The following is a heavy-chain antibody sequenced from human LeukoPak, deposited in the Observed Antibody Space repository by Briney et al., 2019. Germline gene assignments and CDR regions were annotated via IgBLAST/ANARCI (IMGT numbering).Heavy chain of an antibody. J-gene: IGHJ5*02. CDR2: IIPIFGTA. CDR1: GGTFSSYA. V-gene: IGHV1-69*13. D-gene: IGHD6-13*01. CDR3: ARDFRSSWLNWFDP. Sequence: SVKVSCKASGGTFSSYATSWVRQAPGQGLEWMGGIIPIFGTANYAQRFQGRVTITADESTSTAYMELSSLRSEDTAVYYCARDFRSSWLNWFDPWGQGTLVTVSS.